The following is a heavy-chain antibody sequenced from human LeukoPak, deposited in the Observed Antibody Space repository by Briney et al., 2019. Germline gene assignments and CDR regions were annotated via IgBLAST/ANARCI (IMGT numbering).Heavy chain of an antibody. Sequence: GGSLRLSCAASGFTFSSYGMHWVRQAPGKGLEWVAVISYDGSNKYYADSVKGRFTISRDNSKNTLYLQMNSLRAEDTAVYYCARSRGSSWHLRGGYFDYWGQGTLVTVSS. CDR1: GFTFSSYG. J-gene: IGHJ4*02. D-gene: IGHD6-13*01. CDR3: ARSRGSSWHLRGGYFDY. V-gene: IGHV3-30*03. CDR2: ISYDGSNK.